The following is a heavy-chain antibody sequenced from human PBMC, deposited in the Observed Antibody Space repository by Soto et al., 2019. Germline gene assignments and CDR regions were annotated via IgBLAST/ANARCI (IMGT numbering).Heavy chain of an antibody. J-gene: IGHJ6*02. CDR2: IKSKTDGGTT. CDR1: GFTFSNAW. CDR3: TTCISIFGVVSNYYGMYF. V-gene: IGHV3-15*07. Sequence: AGGSLRLSCAASGFTFSNAWMNWVRQAPGKGLEWVGRIKSKTDGGTTDYAAPVKGRFTISRDDSKNTLYLQMNSLKTEDTAVYYCTTCISIFGVVSNYYGMYFWGQGTTVTVSS. D-gene: IGHD3-3*01.